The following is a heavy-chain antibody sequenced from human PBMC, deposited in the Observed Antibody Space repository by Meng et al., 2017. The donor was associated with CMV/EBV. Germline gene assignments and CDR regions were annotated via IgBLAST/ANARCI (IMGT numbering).Heavy chain of an antibody. J-gene: IGHJ4*02. CDR3: VRDHNWGPDY. V-gene: IGHV1-2*02. D-gene: IGHD1-1*01. CDR1: GYRFSDQY. Sequence: QLLLGQAGAAVQIPGASVKVSCQTSGYRFSDQYMHWVRQAPGQGLEWMGWIYPNSGGTHDAQKFQDRVTMTRDTSISTVYMELSRLTSDDTAVYYCVRDHNWGPDYWGQGTLVTVSS. CDR2: IYPNSGGT.